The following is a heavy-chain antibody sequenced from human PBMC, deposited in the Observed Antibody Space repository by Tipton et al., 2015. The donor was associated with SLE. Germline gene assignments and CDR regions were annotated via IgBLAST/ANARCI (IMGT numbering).Heavy chain of an antibody. Sequence: QLVQSGPEVKKPGASVKVSCKASGYTFTNYGISWVRQAPGQGLEWMGWISAYNGNTNYAQKLQGRVTMTTDTSTSAAYMELRSLRSDDTAVYYCARRPRPAAMDYYYGMDGWGQGSTVTVSS. CDR1: GYTFTNYG. V-gene: IGHV1-18*01. J-gene: IGHJ6*02. CDR2: ISAYNGNT. CDR3: ARRPRPAAMDYYYGMDG. D-gene: IGHD2-2*01.